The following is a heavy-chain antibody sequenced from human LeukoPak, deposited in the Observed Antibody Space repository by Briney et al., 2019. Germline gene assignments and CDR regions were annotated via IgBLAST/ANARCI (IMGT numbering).Heavy chain of an antibody. CDR2: INRDGSGK. Sequence: GGSLRLSCAGSGLTFIIDWMTWVRQVPGKGLEWVANINRDGSGKYYLPSVRDRFTISKDDAKDSLYLQMDSLRPEGTAIYYCARVEYSGNGNLYWGQGTLVTVSS. V-gene: IGHV3-7*03. CDR1: GLTFIIDW. D-gene: IGHD1-26*01. J-gene: IGHJ4*02. CDR3: ARVEYSGNGNLY.